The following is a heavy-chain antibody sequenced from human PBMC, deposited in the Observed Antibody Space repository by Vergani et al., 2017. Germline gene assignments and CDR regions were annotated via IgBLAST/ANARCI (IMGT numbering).Heavy chain of an antibody. CDR3: YAEGVWSGYFDY. CDR1: GFTFSSYG. V-gene: IGHV3-30*02. CDR2: IRYDGSNK. D-gene: IGHD3-3*01. J-gene: IGHJ4*02. Sequence: QVQLVESGGGVVQPGGSLRLSCAASGFTFSSYGMHWVRQAPGKGLEWVAFIRYDGSNKYYADSVKGRFTISRDNSKNTLYLQMNSLRAEDTAVYYCYAEGVWSGYFDYWGQGTLVTVSS.